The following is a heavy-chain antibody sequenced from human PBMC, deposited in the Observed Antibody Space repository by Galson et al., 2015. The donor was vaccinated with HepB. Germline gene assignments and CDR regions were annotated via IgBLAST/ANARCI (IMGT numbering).Heavy chain of an antibody. J-gene: IGHJ4*02. CDR2: IIPIFGTA. CDR1: GGTFSSYA. V-gene: IGHV1-69*13. D-gene: IGHD3-22*01. Sequence: SVKVSCKASGGTFSSYAISWVRQAPGQGLEWMGGIIPIFGTANYAQKFQGRVTITADESTSTAYMELSSLRSEDTAVYYCARALPRVAGYDSSLGYWGQGTLVTVSS. CDR3: ARALPRVAGYDSSLGY.